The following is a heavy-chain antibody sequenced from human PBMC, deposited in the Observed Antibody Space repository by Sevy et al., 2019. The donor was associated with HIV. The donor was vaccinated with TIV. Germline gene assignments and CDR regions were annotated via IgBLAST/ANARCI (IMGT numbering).Heavy chain of an antibody. D-gene: IGHD1-26*01. CDR2: IYYNGHI. V-gene: IGHV4-59*08. CDR3: AGENAWGRGYS. CDR1: GGSITSLY. J-gene: IGHJ4*02. Sequence: SETLSLTCTVSGGSITSLYWNWIRHPPGKGLEWIANIYYNGHINYNPSLKSRVTSSLDTSKNQFSLRLSSVTAADTAMYYCAGENAWGRGYSWGQGTLVTVSS.